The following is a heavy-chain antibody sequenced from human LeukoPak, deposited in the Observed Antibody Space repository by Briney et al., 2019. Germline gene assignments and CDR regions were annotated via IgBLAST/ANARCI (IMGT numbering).Heavy chain of an antibody. CDR3: ARDSADCSGGSCYSAEYFRR. CDR2: ISAYNGNT. D-gene: IGHD2-15*01. Sequence: ASVKVSCKASGYTFNNYGISWVRQAPGQGLEWMGRISAYNGNTNYAQKVQGRVTMTTDTSTSTVYMDLRNLTPDDTAVYYCARDSADCSGGSCYSAEYFRRWGQGTLVTVSS. J-gene: IGHJ1*01. CDR1: GYTFNNYG. V-gene: IGHV1-18*01.